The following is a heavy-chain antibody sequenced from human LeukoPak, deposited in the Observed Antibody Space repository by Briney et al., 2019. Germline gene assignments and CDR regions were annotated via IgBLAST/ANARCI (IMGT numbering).Heavy chain of an antibody. V-gene: IGHV3-23*01. D-gene: IGHD4-23*01. Sequence: PGGSLRLSCEASGFTFSTYAMSWVRQAPGKGLDWVSSISATGGTTYYADSVKGWFTISRDSSKNTLYLQMNGLRAEDTAVYYCAKDLDGGNDYWGQGTLVTVSS. J-gene: IGHJ4*02. CDR2: ISATGGTT. CDR3: AKDLDGGNDY. CDR1: GFTFSTYA.